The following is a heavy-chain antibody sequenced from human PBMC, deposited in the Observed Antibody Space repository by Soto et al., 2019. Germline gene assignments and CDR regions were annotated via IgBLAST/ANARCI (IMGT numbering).Heavy chain of an antibody. D-gene: IGHD3-9*01. Sequence: QITLRESGPTLVKPTQPLTLTCTFSGFSLTTSGVGVGWIRQPPGKALEWLALIYWDDDKRYSPSLKNRLAITKDTSQNQVVLTMTNMDPVDTATYFCARAGRTGYYNIFEHWGQGTLVTVSS. CDR3: ARAGRTGYYNIFEH. V-gene: IGHV2-5*02. CDR1: GFSLTTSGVG. CDR2: IYWDDDK. J-gene: IGHJ4*02.